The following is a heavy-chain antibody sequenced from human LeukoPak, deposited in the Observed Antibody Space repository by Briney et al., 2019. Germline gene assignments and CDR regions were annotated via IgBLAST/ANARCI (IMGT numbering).Heavy chain of an antibody. J-gene: IGHJ4*02. V-gene: IGHV3-48*03. Sequence: GGSLRLSCTASGFTFSSYEIHWVRQAPGQGLEWVSYISTSGSIINYADSVKGRFTISRDNAKNSLYLQMNSLTAEDTALYSCARGRIYFDYWGQGTLVAVSS. CDR2: ISTSGSII. CDR1: GFTFSSYE. CDR3: ARGRIYFDY.